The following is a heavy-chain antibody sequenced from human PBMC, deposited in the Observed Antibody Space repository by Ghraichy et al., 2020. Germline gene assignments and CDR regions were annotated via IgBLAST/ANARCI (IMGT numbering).Heavy chain of an antibody. CDR3: ARGIITGTTGFDY. Sequence: GGSLRLSCEASGFTVSSNYINWVRQAPGKGLEWVSVFYSGGSTYYADSVKGRFSVSRDNSKNTLYLQMNSLRGEDTAVYYCARGIITGTTGFDYWGQGTLVTVSS. V-gene: IGHV3-53*01. D-gene: IGHD1-20*01. CDR1: GFTVSSNY. J-gene: IGHJ4*02. CDR2: FYSGGST.